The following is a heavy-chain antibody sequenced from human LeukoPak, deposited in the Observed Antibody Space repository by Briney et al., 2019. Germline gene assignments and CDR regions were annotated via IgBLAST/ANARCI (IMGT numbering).Heavy chain of an antibody. D-gene: IGHD2-2*01. CDR2: IKEDGSVK. CDR3: ARAQEGCSRASCYLEP. V-gene: IGHV3-7*03. CDR1: GFIFSSHW. Sequence: PGGSLRLSCTASGFIFSSHWMTWVRQSPGKGLEWVANIKEDGSVKYYVDSVKGRFTISRDNTKNALYLQMNSLRADDTAVYFCARAQEGCSRASCYLEPWGQGTLVTVSS. J-gene: IGHJ5*02.